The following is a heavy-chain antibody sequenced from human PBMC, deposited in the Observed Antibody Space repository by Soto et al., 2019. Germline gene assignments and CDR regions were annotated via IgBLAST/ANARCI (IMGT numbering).Heavy chain of an antibody. Sequence: QVQLIQFGAEVKKPGASVKSSCRASGYTCTKFHIPWVRQAAGQGLEWMGLIDPGGGVTRDAPRFKGRITMTSDTSTSSVYMELRGLTSEDTAVYYGARAVICHDNYETIGYDFDHWGPGTLVTVSS. D-gene: IGHD5-12*01. CDR2: IDPGGGVT. V-gene: IGHV1-46*01. CDR3: ARAVICHDNYETIGYDFDH. J-gene: IGHJ4*02. CDR1: GYTCTKFH.